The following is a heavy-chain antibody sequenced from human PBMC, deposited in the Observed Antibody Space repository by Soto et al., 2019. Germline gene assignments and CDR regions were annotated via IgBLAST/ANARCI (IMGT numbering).Heavy chain of an antibody. D-gene: IGHD4-17*01. V-gene: IGHV4-30-4*01. Sequence: QVQLQESGPGLVKPSQTLSLTCTVSGGSISSGDYYWSWIRQPPGKGLEWIGYIYYSGSTYYNPSLKSRVTISVDTSKNQFSLKLSSVTAADTAVYYCARGLPTVTTNNWFDPWGQGTLVTVSS. CDR3: ARGLPTVTTNNWFDP. CDR1: GGSISSGDYY. J-gene: IGHJ5*02. CDR2: IYYSGST.